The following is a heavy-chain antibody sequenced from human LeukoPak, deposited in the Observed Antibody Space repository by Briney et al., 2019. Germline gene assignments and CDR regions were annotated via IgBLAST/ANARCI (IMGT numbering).Heavy chain of an antibody. Sequence: PGGSLRLSCAASGFTFSSYGMHWARQAPGKGLEWVAVIWYDGSNKYYADSVKGRFTISRDNSKNTLYLQMNSLRAEDTAVYYCARSIAVAGDAFDIWGQGTMVTVSS. CDR3: ARSIAVAGDAFDI. V-gene: IGHV3-33*01. J-gene: IGHJ3*02. CDR2: IWYDGSNK. CDR1: GFTFSSYG. D-gene: IGHD6-19*01.